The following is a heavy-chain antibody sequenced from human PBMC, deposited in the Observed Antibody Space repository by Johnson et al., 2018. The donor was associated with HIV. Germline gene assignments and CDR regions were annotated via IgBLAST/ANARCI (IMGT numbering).Heavy chain of an antibody. CDR1: GFTFSSYW. D-gene: IGHD2/OR15-2a*01. Sequence: VQLVESGGGLVQPGGSLRLSCAASGFTFSSYWMSWVRQAPGKGLEWVANIKQDGSEKYYVDSVKGRFTISRDNAKNPLYLQMNSLRADDTAVYYCARDCRNSTSCLAFDIWGQGTRVTVSS. CDR2: IKQDGSEK. V-gene: IGHV3-7*03. J-gene: IGHJ3*02. CDR3: ARDCRNSTSCLAFDI.